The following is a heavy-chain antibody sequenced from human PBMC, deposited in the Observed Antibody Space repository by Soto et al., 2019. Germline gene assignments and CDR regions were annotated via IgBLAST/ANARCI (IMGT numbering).Heavy chain of an antibody. CDR3: AHAYGGRSLY. V-gene: IGHV2-5*02. CDR1: GFSLSTSRVG. CDR2: IYWDDAK. Sequence: QITLKESGPTLVKPTQPLTLTCTFSGFSLSTSRVGVGWIRQPPGKALEWLAVIYWDDAKTYRTSLKRRLTITKDTSKNQVARTMTNRYPVDTATYYWAHAYGGRSLYWGQGTLVTVSS. D-gene: IGHD1-26*01. J-gene: IGHJ4*02.